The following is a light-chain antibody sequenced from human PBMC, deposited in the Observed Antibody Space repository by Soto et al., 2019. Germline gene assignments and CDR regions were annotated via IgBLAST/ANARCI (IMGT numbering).Light chain of an antibody. V-gene: IGLV2-14*01. CDR3: SSYTSSSIV. CDR2: DVS. CDR1: SSDVGGYNY. Sequence: QSALTQPASVSWSPGQSITISCTGTSSDVGGYNYVSWYQQHPGKAPKLMIYDVSNRPSGVSNRFSGSKSGNTASLTISGLQAEDEADYYCSSYTSSSIVFGTGTKLTVL. J-gene: IGLJ1*01.